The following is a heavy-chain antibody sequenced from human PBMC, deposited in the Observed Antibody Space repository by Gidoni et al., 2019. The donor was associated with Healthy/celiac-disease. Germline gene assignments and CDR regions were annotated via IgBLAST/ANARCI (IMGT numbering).Heavy chain of an antibody. CDR2: INPNSGGT. D-gene: IGHD3-16*01. CDR3: ARDRGGGTRWDWFDP. Sequence: QVQLVQSGAEVQKHGASVKVSCKASGDTFAGYYMHWVRRAPGQGLEWMGWINPNSGGTNYAQKFQGRVTMTRDTSLSTAYRELSRLRSGDTAVYYCARDRGGGTRWDWFDPWGQGTLVTVSS. CDR1: GDTFAGYY. V-gene: IGHV1-2*02. J-gene: IGHJ5*02.